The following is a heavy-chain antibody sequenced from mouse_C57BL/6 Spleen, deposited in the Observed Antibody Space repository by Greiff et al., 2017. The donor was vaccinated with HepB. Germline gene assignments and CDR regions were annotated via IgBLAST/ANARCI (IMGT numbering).Heavy chain of an antibody. V-gene: IGHV1-55*01. CDR1: GYTFTSYW. Sequence: QVQLQQPGAELVKPGASVKMSCKASGYTFTSYWITWVKQRPGQGLEWIGDIYPGSGSTNYNEKFKSKATLTVDTSSSTAYMRLSSLTSEDSAVYYCARGGLPYYYAMDYWGQGTSVTVSS. D-gene: IGHD2-4*01. CDR3: ARGGLPYYYAMDY. CDR2: IYPGSGST. J-gene: IGHJ4*01.